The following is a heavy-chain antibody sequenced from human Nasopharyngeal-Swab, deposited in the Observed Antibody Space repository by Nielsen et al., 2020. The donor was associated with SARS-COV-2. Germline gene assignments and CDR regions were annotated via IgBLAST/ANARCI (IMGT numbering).Heavy chain of an antibody. J-gene: IGHJ6*03. CDR2: ITGSGGGT. CDR1: GFTFSNSA. V-gene: IGHV3-23*01. CDR3: ARDQGYMDV. Sequence: GESLKISCAASGFTFSNSAMSWVRQFPGKGLEWVATITGSGGGTYSADSVKGRFTISRDNLKNTLYLQMNSLRAEDTAVYYCARDQGYMDVWGKGTTVTVSS.